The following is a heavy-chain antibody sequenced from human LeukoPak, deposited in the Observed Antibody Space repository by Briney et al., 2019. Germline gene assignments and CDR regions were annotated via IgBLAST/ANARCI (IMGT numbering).Heavy chain of an antibody. V-gene: IGHV3-66*02. D-gene: IGHD6-13*01. CDR1: GFTVGSNY. CDR3: AVHSSSWYENAFDI. J-gene: IGHJ3*02. CDR2: IYSGGST. Sequence: GGSLRLSCAASGFTVGSNYMSWVRQAPGKGLEWVSVIYSGGSTYYADSVKGRFTISRDNSKNTLYLQMNSLRAEDTAVYYCAVHSSSWYENAFDIWGQGTMVTVSS.